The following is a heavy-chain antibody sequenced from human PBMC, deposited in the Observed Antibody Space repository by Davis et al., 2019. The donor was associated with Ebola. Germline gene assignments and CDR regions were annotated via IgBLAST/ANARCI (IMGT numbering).Heavy chain of an antibody. D-gene: IGHD3-10*01. CDR3: ARGFVRGTIDY. CDR2: IGTGHDT. Sequence: GESLKISCAASGFIFSNCAMYWVRQAPGKGLEWVSIIGTGHDTYYADSVKGRFTISRDNSKNTVYMQMHNLRAEDTAVYYCARGFVRGTIDYWGQGTLVTVSS. CDR1: GFIFSNCA. J-gene: IGHJ4*02. V-gene: IGHV3-23*01.